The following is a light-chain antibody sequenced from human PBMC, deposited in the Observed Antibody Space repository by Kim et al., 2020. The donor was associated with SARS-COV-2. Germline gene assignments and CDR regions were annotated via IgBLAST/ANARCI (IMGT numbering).Light chain of an antibody. CDR1: QGIRHD. Sequence: AIQMTQSPSSLSASVGDIVTITCRASQGIRHDLGWYQQKPGKAPKLLIYGASNLQSGAPSRFSGSGSGTDFTLTISSLQPEDIATYYCLQDYDYPLTFGGGTKVDIK. V-gene: IGKV1-6*01. J-gene: IGKJ4*01. CDR2: GAS. CDR3: LQDYDYPLT.